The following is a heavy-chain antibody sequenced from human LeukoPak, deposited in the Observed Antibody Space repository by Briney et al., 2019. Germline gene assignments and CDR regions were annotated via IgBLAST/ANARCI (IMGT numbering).Heavy chain of an antibody. V-gene: IGHV3-7*01. CDR2: INQGGSAQ. CDR3: ARVEYSGWNLEY. J-gene: IGHJ4*02. CDR1: GFTFRSYW. D-gene: IGHD1-26*01. Sequence: VGSLRLSCAASGFTFRSYWMTWVRQAPGKGLEWVANINQGGSAQYYMESVKGRFTISRDDAKNSFYLQMNSLRDEDTAVYYCARVEYSGWNLEYWGQGTLVTVSS.